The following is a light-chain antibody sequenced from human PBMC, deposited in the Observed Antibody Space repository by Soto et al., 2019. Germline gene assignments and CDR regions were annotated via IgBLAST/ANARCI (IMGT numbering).Light chain of an antibody. CDR2: GAS. J-gene: IGKJ1*01. CDR1: QSVSSSY. CDR3: QQYGSSRT. Sequence: EIVLTQSPGTLSLSPGERATLSCRASQSVSSSYLGWYQQKPGQPPRLLIYGASSRATGIPDRCSGSGSGTDFTLTISRLEPEDFAVYYCQQYGSSRTFGQGTKVDI. V-gene: IGKV3-20*01.